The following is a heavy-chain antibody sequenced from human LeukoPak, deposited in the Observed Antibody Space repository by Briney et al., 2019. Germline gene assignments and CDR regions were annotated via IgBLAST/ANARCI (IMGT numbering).Heavy chain of an antibody. Sequence: GESLKISCKGSGYSFTSHWIGWVRQMPGKGLEWMGIIYPGDSDTRYSPSFQGQVTISADKSITTAYLQWNSLKASDTAMYYCALHYRVATIDYWGQGTLVTVSS. D-gene: IGHD5-24*01. CDR3: ALHYRVATIDY. CDR2: IYPGDSDT. V-gene: IGHV5-51*01. CDR1: GYSFTSHW. J-gene: IGHJ4*02.